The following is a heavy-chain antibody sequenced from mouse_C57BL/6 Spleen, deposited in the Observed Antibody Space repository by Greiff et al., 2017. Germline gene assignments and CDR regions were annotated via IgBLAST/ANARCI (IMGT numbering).Heavy chain of an antibody. D-gene: IGHD6-1*01. J-gene: IGHJ4*01. V-gene: IGHV1-78*01. CDR2: IYPRDGST. CDR1: GYTFTDHT. CDR3: AREGVASYYYAMDY. Sequence: VQLQPSDAELVKPGASVKISCKVSGYTFTDHTIHWMKQRPEQGLEWIGYIYPRDGSTKYNEKFKSKATLTADKSSSTAYMQLNSLTSEDSAVYFCAREGVASYYYAMDYWGQGTSVTVSS.